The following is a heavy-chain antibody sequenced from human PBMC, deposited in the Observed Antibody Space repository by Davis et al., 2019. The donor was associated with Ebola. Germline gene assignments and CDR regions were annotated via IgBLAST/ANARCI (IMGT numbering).Heavy chain of an antibody. CDR3: ARFSAAGLDY. CDR1: GFTFSSYA. CDR2: ISYDGSNK. D-gene: IGHD6-13*01. Sequence: GESLKISCAASGFTFSSYAMHWVRQAPGKGLEWVTIISYDGSNKYYADSVKGRFTISRDNSKNTLYLQMNSLRDEDTAVYYCARFSAAGLDYWGQGTLVTVSS. J-gene: IGHJ4*02. V-gene: IGHV3-30-3*01.